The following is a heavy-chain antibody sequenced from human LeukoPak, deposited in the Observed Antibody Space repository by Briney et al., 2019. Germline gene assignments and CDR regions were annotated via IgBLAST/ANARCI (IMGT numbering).Heavy chain of an antibody. D-gene: IGHD1-26*01. Sequence: SQTLSLTCAISGDSVSSNSAAWNWIRQSPSRGLERLGRTYYRSKWYNDYAVSVKSRITINPDTSKNQFSLQLNSVTPEDTAVYYCAGVVGARPHFDYWGQGTLVTVSS. J-gene: IGHJ4*02. CDR1: GDSVSSNSAA. V-gene: IGHV6-1*01. CDR2: TYYRSKWYN. CDR3: AGVVGARPHFDY.